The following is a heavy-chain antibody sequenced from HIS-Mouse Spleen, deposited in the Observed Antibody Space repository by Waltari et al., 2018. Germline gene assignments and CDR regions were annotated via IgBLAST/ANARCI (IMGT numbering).Heavy chain of an antibody. CDR2: ISYDGSNK. Sequence: QVQLVASGGGVVQPGRSLRLSCASSGFTFLRSGLPWVRQAPGKGLEWVAVISYDGSNKYYADSVKGRFTISRDNSKNTLYLQMNSLRAEDTAVYYCAKDKVKLGSYLVYWGQGTLVTVSS. D-gene: IGHD3-10*01. CDR1: GFTFLRSG. V-gene: IGHV3-30*18. J-gene: IGHJ4*02. CDR3: AKDKVKLGSYLVY.